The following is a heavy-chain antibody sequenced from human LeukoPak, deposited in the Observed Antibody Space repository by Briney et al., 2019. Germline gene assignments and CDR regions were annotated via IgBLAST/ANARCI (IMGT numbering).Heavy chain of an antibody. CDR2: INPNSGGT. D-gene: IGHD3-10*01. Sequence: ASVKVSCNASGYTFTGYYMHWVRQAPGQGLEWMGWINPNSGGTNYAQKFQGRVTMTRNTSISTAYMELSSLRSEDTAVYYCARGLRITMVRGFGYWGQGTLVTVSS. J-gene: IGHJ4*02. V-gene: IGHV1-2*02. CDR3: ARGLRITMVRGFGY. CDR1: GYTFTGYY.